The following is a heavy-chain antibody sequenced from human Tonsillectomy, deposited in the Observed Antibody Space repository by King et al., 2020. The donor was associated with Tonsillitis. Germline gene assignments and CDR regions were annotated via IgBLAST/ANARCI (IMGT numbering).Heavy chain of an antibody. D-gene: IGHD6-19*01. J-gene: IGHJ6*02. Sequence: VQLVESGGGLAQPGGSLRLSCAASGFTSSSYAMNWVRQAPGKGLEWVSAISGSGGSTHYAESVKGRFTISRDNSKNTLYLHMNSLSAEDTAVYYWAKAGRPRGAGKQYYGMDVWGQGTTVTVSS. CDR3: AKAGRPRGAGKQYYGMDV. CDR2: ISGSGGST. CDR1: GFTSSSYA. V-gene: IGHV3-23*04.